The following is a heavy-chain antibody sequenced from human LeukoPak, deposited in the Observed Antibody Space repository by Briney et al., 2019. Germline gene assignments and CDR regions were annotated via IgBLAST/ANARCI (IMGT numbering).Heavy chain of an antibody. CDR3: ARSYYYDSSHTVDY. CDR1: GFPFSSYS. D-gene: IGHD3-22*01. V-gene: IGHV3-48*01. CDR2: ISSSSNTI. J-gene: IGHJ4*02. Sequence: PGGSLRLSCAASGFPFSSYSMNWVRQAPGKGLEWVSYISSSSNTIYYADSVKGRFTISRDNSKNTLYLQMNSLRAEDTAVYYCARSYYYDSSHTVDYWGQGTLVTVSS.